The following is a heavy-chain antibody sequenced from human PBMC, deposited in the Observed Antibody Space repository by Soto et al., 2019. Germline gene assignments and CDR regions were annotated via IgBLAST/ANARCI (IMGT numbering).Heavy chain of an antibody. CDR1: GFTVTINY. V-gene: IGHV3-53*01. CDR3: HCYGY. J-gene: IGHJ4*02. CDR2: IYSGGTI. D-gene: IGHD2-21*01. Sequence: EVQVVESGGGLIQPGGSLRVSCAVSGFTVTINYMSWVRQAPGKGLEWVSVIYSGGTIYYADSVKGRFTLPRHTSKNTLYLQMHSLRGDDTPVYYCHCYGYWGQGTLVTLSS.